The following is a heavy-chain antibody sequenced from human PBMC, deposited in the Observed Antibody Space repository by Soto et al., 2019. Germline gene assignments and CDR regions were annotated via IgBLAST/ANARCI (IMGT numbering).Heavy chain of an antibody. V-gene: IGHV4-59*01. Sequence: QVQLQEAGPGLVKPSETLSLSCTISGGSISSDYWTWIRQPPGKGLEWIGYIHYSGSTNYNPALKSRVTISVDTSKNQFSLKLSSVTAADTAVYYCASVMGTQNRDYYFMDVWGKGTTVTVSS. CDR1: GGSISSDY. CDR3: ASVMGTQNRDYYFMDV. CDR2: IHYSGST. D-gene: IGHD1-1*01. J-gene: IGHJ6*03.